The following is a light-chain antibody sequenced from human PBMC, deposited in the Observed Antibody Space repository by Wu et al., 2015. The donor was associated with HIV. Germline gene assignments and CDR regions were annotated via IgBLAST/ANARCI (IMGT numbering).Light chain of an antibody. Sequence: EIVLTQSPANLSLSPGERATLSCRASQSVTSNYLAWYQQKPGQAPRLLIYAASNRATGIPDRISGSGSGTLFTLTISRLEPEDSAVYFCQQYVSSPTFGQGHDWRLN. CDR1: QSVTSNY. J-gene: IGKJ5*01. CDR2: AAS. CDR3: QQYVSSPT. V-gene: IGKV3-20*01.